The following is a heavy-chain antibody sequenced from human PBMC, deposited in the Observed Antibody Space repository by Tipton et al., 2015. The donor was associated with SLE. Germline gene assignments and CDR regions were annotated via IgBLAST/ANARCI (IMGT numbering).Heavy chain of an antibody. CDR1: GYTFSRYG. CDR3: ARGGGSYLMDF. D-gene: IGHD1-26*01. CDR2: ISAENGKT. V-gene: IGHV1-18*01. Sequence: SGAEVKKPGASVRVSCKASGYTFSRYGVTWVRQAPGQGPEWMGWISAENGKTDYAEKFQDRVTLTTDTSTSTAYMDVWSLRSDDTAVYYCARGGGSYLMDFWGQGTLVTVSS. J-gene: IGHJ4*02.